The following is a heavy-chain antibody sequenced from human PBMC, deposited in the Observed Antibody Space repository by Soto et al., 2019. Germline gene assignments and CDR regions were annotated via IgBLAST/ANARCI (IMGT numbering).Heavy chain of an antibody. CDR1: GFTFGDYA. D-gene: IGHD1-26*01. V-gene: IGHV3-49*04. CDR3: TRGSVGATLLSYYSYGMDV. CDR2: IRSKAYGGTT. Sequence: PGGSLRLSCTASGFTFGDYAMSWVRQAPGKGLEWVGFIRSKAYGGTTEYAASVKGRFTISRDDSKSIAYLQMNGLKTEDTAVYYCTRGSVGATLLSYYSYGMDVWGQGTTVTVSS. J-gene: IGHJ6*02.